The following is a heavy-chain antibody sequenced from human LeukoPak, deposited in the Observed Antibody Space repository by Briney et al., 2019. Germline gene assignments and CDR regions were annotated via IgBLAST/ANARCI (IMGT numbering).Heavy chain of an antibody. Sequence: GGSLRLSCAASGLTFSSHAMHWVRQAPGKGLEYVSAIVSNGGNTYYADSVRGGFTISRDNSKDTVYLQMGSLRPEDTAVYYCARGGYYAASDIWGQGALVTVSS. CDR1: GLTFSSHA. V-gene: IGHV3-64*02. CDR3: ARGGYYAASDI. J-gene: IGHJ4*02. CDR2: IVSNGGNT. D-gene: IGHD3-3*01.